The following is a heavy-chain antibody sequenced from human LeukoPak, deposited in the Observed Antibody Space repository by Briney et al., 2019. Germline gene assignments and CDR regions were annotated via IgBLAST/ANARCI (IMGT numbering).Heavy chain of an antibody. CDR1: GYSIRSDYY. CDR2: IYTSGST. V-gene: IGHV4-4*07. D-gene: IGHD6-13*01. Sequence: PSETLSLTCTVSGYSIRSDYYWGWIRQPAGKGLEWIGRIYTSGSTNYNPSLKSRVTISVDTSKNQFSLKLSSVTAADTAVYYCALETSSWNFDFWGQGTLVTVSS. CDR3: ALETSSWNFDF. J-gene: IGHJ4*02.